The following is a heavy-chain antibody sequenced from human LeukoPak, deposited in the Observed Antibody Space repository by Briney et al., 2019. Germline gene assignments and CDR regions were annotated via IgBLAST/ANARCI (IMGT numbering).Heavy chain of an antibody. D-gene: IGHD2/OR15-2a*01. CDR3: ARANSLGY. V-gene: IGHV3-23*01. J-gene: IGHJ4*02. CDR2: ISGSDGST. CDR1: GFTFSSSA. Sequence: PGGSLRLSCAASGFTFSSSAMSWVRLAPGKGLEWVSGISGSDGSTYYADSVKGRFTISRDNSKNTLFLQMNSLRAQDTAVYYCARANSLGYWGQGTLVTVSS.